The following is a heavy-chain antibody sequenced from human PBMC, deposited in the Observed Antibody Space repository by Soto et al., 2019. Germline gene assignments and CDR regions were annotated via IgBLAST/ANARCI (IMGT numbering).Heavy chain of an antibody. CDR3: ARDLISNYHDYGMDF. Sequence: SVKVSCKASGGTFSSYAISGVRQAPGQGLEWMGGIIPIFGTANYAQKFQGRVTITADESTSTAYMEPSSLRSEDTALYYCARDLISNYHDYGMDFWGQGTTVTVSS. V-gene: IGHV1-69*13. J-gene: IGHJ6*02. CDR2: IIPIFGTA. CDR1: GGTFSSYA.